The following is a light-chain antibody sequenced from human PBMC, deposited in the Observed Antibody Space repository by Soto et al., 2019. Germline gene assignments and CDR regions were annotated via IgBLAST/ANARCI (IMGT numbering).Light chain of an antibody. CDR3: QQYYSTRT. CDR1: QSISSY. V-gene: IGKV1D-43*01. CDR2: YAS. Sequence: AIRMTQSPFSLSASVGDRVTITCWASQSISSYLAWYQQKPAKAPKLFIYYASSLQSGVPSRFSGSGSGTDYTPIISILQAEDFATYYCQQYYSTRTFGQGTKVEIK. J-gene: IGKJ1*01.